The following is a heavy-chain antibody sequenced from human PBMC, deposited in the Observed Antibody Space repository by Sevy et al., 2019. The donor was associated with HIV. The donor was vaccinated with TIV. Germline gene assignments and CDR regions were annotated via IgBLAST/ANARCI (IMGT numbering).Heavy chain of an antibody. CDR2: ISYDGSNQ. V-gene: IGHV3-33*05. CDR3: VRENLHWLDP. CDR1: GFIFYTYG. J-gene: IGHJ5*02. Sequence: GGSLRLSCAASGFIFYTYGIHWVRQAPGKGLEWVGVISYDGSNQYYGDSVKGRFTISRDNSKNTVYVQMNNLRFEDTAVYYCVRENLHWLDPWGQRTLVTVSS.